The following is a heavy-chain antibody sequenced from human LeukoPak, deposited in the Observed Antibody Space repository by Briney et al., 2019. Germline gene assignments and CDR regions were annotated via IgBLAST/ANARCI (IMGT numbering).Heavy chain of an antibody. J-gene: IGHJ4*02. CDR1: GYTFTGYY. CDR3: ARGGSDSSGYYFLFDY. V-gene: IGHV1-2*02. Sequence: GASVKVSCRASGYTFTGYYMHWVRQAPGQGLEWMGWINPNSGGTNYAQKLQGRVTMTRDTSISTAYMELSRLRSDDTAVYYCARGGSDSSGYYFLFDYWGQGTLVTVSS. D-gene: IGHD3-22*01. CDR2: INPNSGGT.